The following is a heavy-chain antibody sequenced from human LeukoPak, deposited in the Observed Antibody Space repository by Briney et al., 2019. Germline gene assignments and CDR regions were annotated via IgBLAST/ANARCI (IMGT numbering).Heavy chain of an antibody. V-gene: IGHV3-11*01. CDR1: GFTFSDYY. Sequence: GGSLRLSCAASGFTFSDYYMNWIRQAPGKGLEWVSYISSSGSAIYYADSVKGRFTISRVNSKNTLYLQMNSLTAEDTAVYYCAKDLAPTGYCSSTSCYDVLDYWGQGTLVTVSS. CDR3: AKDLAPTGYCSSTSCYDVLDY. J-gene: IGHJ4*02. D-gene: IGHD2-2*01. CDR2: ISSSGSAI.